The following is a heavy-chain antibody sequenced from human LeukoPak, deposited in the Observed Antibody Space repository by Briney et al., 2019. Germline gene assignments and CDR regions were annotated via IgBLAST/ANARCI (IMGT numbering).Heavy chain of an antibody. CDR3: ARDQMNGYCSSTSCSYWYFDL. Sequence: ASVKVSCKASGYTFTSYYMHWVRQAPGQGLEWMGIINPSGGSTSYAQNFQGRVTMTRDTSTSTVYTELSSLRSEDTAVYYCARDQMNGYCSSTSCSYWYFDLWGRGTLVTVSS. V-gene: IGHV1-46*01. D-gene: IGHD2-2*01. J-gene: IGHJ2*01. CDR2: INPSGGST. CDR1: GYTFTSYY.